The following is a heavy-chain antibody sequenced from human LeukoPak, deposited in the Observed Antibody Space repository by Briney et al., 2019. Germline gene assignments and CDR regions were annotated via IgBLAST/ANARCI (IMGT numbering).Heavy chain of an antibody. Sequence: SETLSLTCTVSGGSISSGSYYWSWIRQPAGKGLEWIGRIYTSGSTNYNPSLKSRVTISVDTSKNQFSLKLSSVTAADTAVYYCARDWVDSSSWAFDIWGQGTMVTVSS. D-gene: IGHD6-13*01. V-gene: IGHV4-61*02. CDR2: IYTSGST. CDR3: ARDWVDSSSWAFDI. J-gene: IGHJ3*02. CDR1: GGSISSGSYY.